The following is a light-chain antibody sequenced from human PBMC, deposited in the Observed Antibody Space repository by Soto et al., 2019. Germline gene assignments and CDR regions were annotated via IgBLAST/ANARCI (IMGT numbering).Light chain of an antibody. CDR1: SSNIGAGYD. V-gene: IGLV1-40*01. CDR2: GNS. J-gene: IGLJ1*01. CDR3: QFYDSTSYV. Sequence: QSVLTQPPSVSGAPGQRVTISCTGSSSNIGAGYDVHWYQQLPGTAPKLLIYGNSNRPSGVPDRFSGSKSGTSASLAITGLQAEDEADSYCQFYDSTSYVFETGTKVPV.